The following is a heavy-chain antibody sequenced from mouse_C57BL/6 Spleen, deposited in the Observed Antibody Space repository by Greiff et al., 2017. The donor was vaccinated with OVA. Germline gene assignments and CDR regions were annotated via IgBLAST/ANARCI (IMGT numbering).Heavy chain of an antibody. V-gene: IGHV14-4*01. Sequence: EVQRVESGAELVRPGASVKLSCTASGFNIKDDYMHWVKQRPEQGLEWIGWIDPENGDTEYASKFQGKATITVDTSSNTAYLQLSSLTSEDAAVYYCTSFYGSSLDYWGQGTTLTVSS. CDR2: IDPENGDT. CDR3: TSFYGSSLDY. D-gene: IGHD1-1*01. CDR1: GFNIKDDY. J-gene: IGHJ2*01.